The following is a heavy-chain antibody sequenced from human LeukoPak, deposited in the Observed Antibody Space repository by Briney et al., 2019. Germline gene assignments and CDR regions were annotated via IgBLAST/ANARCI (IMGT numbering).Heavy chain of an antibody. V-gene: IGHV4-38-2*02. CDR2: INHSGST. Sequence: PSETLSLTCTVSGYSISSGYYWSWIRQPPGKGLEWIGEINHSGSTNYNPSLKSRVTISVDTSKNQFSLKLSSVTAADTAVYYCARHLVANGIRPLRYFDWLPHDAFDIWGQGTMVTVSS. CDR1: GYSISSGYY. J-gene: IGHJ3*02. CDR3: ARHLVANGIRPLRYFDWLPHDAFDI. D-gene: IGHD3-9*01.